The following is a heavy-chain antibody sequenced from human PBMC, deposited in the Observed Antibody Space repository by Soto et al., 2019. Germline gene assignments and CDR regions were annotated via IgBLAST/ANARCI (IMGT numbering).Heavy chain of an antibody. D-gene: IGHD6-19*01. CDR1: GFTFTSSA. Sequence: ASVKVSCKASGFTFTSSAVQWVRQAPGQGLEWMGWISAYNGNTNYAQKLQGRVTMTTDTSTSTAYMELRSLRSDDTAVYYCARVSSGWPQAGYWGQGTLVTVSS. V-gene: IGHV1-18*01. CDR3: ARVSSGWPQAGY. J-gene: IGHJ4*02. CDR2: ISAYNGNT.